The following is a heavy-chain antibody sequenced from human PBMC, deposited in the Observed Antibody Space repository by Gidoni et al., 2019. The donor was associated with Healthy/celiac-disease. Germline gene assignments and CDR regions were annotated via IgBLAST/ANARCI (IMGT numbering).Heavy chain of an antibody. CDR3: ARDQAVATFAY. CDR2: ISYDGSNK. V-gene: IGHV3-30*04. CDR1: GFTFSSYA. Sequence: QVQLVESGGGVVQPGRSLRLSCAASGFTFSSYARHWVRQAPGKGLGVVAVISYDGSNKSSADSLKVRFTISRDNSKNTLYLQMNSLGAEDTAVYYCARDQAVATFAYWGQGTLVTVSS. J-gene: IGHJ4*02. D-gene: IGHD6-19*01.